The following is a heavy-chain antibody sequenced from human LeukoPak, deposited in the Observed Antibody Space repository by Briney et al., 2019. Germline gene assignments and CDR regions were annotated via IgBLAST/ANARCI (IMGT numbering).Heavy chain of an antibody. V-gene: IGHV1-69*05. CDR3: ARGELGDSSGFSFFDY. J-gene: IGHJ4*02. CDR2: VIAIFGRV. CDR1: RGTFSSYG. Sequence: GSSVKVSCKASRGTFSSYGISWVRQAPGQGLEWMGGVIAIFGRVKYGQKFQGRATITTDESTSTAYMELSSLTSEDTGVYYCARGELGDSSGFSFFDYWAREPWSPSPQ. D-gene: IGHD3-22*01.